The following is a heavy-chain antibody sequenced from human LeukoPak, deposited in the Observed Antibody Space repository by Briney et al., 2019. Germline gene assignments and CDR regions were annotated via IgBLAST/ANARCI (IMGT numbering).Heavy chain of an antibody. CDR3: TRAGSGSSYDS. V-gene: IGHV3-74*01. CDR1: GFALRTYW. CDR2: INSDGTST. D-gene: IGHD3-10*01. J-gene: IGHJ4*02. Sequence: PGGSLRLSCAASGFALRTYWMHWVRQAPGKGLVWVSLINSDGTSTINADSVKGRFTISRDTAKNTLYLEMNRLRADDTAVYYCTRAGSGSSYDSWGQGTLVTVSS.